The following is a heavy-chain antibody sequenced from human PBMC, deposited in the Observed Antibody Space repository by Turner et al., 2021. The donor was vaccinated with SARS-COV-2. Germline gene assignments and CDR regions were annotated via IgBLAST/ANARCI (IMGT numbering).Heavy chain of an antibody. V-gene: IGHV1-2*02. CDR2: SNPKNVDT. Sequence: QVQLVQSGSEVKRPGSPVKVSCKPSGYRFSDYYINWVRQAPGQGREWVGWSNPKNVDTHFPQNFRGRVTMTRETSISTVYMELPRLRSDDTAVYYCARAPPQYCTYGTCYEGFFDYWGQGSLVTVSS. J-gene: IGHJ4*02. CDR1: GYRFSDYY. D-gene: IGHD2-15*01. CDR3: ARAPPQYCTYGTCYEGFFDY.